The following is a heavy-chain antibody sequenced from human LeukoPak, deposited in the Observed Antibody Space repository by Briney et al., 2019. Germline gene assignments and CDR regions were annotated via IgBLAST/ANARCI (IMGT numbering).Heavy chain of an antibody. CDR3: AKDPSSTVTILPDWYFDL. Sequence: PGGSLRLSCAASGFTFSSYWMSWVRQAPGKGLEWVANIKQDGSEKYYVDSVKGRFTISRDNAKNSLYLQMNSLRAEDTAVYYCAKDPSSTVTILPDWYFDLWGRGTLVTVSS. CDR2: IKQDGSEK. J-gene: IGHJ2*01. CDR1: GFTFSSYW. D-gene: IGHD4-17*01. V-gene: IGHV3-7*03.